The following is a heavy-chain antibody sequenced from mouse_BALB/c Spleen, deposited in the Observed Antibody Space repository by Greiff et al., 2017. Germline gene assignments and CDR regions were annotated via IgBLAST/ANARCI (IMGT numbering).Heavy chain of an antibody. V-gene: IGHV1S81*02. J-gene: IGHJ3*01. Sequence: ESGAELVKPGASVKLSCKASGYTFTSYYMYWVKQRPGQGLEWIGEINPSNGGTNFNEKFKSKATLTVDKSSSTAYMQLSSLTSEDSAVYYCTRDYDEAWFAYWGQGTLVTVSA. CDR1: GYTFTSYY. CDR2: INPSNGGT. CDR3: TRDYDEAWFAY. D-gene: IGHD2-4*01.